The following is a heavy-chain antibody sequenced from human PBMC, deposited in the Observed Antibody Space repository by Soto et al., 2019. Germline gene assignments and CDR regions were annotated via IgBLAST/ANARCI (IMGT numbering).Heavy chain of an antibody. J-gene: IGHJ4*02. CDR2: ISSSGGST. D-gene: IGHD3-22*01. V-gene: IGHV3-23*01. CDR3: AKYQPMTQPRPYFDY. Sequence: GGSLRLSCAASGFTFSSYAMSWVRQAPGKGLGWVSAISSSGGSTFYADSVKGRFTISRDNSRNTLYLQMNSLRAEDTAIYYCAKYQPMTQPRPYFDYWGQGTLVTVSS. CDR1: GFTFSSYA.